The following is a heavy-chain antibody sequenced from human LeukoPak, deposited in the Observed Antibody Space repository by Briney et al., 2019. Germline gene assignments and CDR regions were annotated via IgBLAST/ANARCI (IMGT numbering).Heavy chain of an antibody. CDR3: ARHYYDSSGYRRQIDY. V-gene: IGHV3-7*03. Sequence: GGSLRLSCAASGFTFSSYWMNWARQAPGKGLEWVASINHNGNVNYYVDSVKGRFTISRDNAKNSLYLQMSNLRAEDTAVYYCARHYYDSSGYRRQIDYWGQGTLVTVSS. J-gene: IGHJ4*02. D-gene: IGHD3-22*01. CDR1: GFTFSSYW. CDR2: INHNGNVN.